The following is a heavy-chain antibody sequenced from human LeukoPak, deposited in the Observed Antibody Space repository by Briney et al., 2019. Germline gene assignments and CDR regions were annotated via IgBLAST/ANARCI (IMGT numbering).Heavy chain of an antibody. J-gene: IGHJ3*02. D-gene: IGHD5-18*01. CDR2: INHSGST. V-gene: IGHV4-34*01. Sequence: SETLSLTCAVYGGSFSGYYWSWIRQPPGKGLEWTGEINHSGSTNYNPSLKSRVTISVDTSKNQFSLKLSSVTAADTAVYYCARGGGYSYGEEHAFDIWGQGTMVTVSS. CDR3: ARGGGYSYGEEHAFDI. CDR1: GGSFSGYY.